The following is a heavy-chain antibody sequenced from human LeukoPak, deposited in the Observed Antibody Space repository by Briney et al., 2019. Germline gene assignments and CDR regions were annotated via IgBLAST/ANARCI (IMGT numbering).Heavy chain of an antibody. J-gene: IGHJ4*02. CDR2: IKPDGSDK. CDR3: ARDREVGATIHDY. D-gene: IGHD1-26*01. CDR1: GFTFSNYY. V-gene: IGHV3-7*01. Sequence: PGGSLRLSCAASGFTFSNYYMSWVRQAPGKGLEWVANIKPDGSDKFYVDSVKGRFTISRDNAENSLYLQMSSLRAEDTAVYFCARDREVGATIHDYWGQGTLVTVSS.